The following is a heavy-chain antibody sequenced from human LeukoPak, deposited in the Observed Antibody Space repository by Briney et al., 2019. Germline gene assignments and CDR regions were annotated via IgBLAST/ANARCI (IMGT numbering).Heavy chain of an antibody. V-gene: IGHV1-18*01. CDR1: GYSFSNYG. CDR2: ISTYNGNT. J-gene: IGHJ6*03. CDR3: ARVFTIFGVVITYYMDV. D-gene: IGHD3-3*01. Sequence: ASVKVSCKPSGYSFSNYGISWVRQAPGRGLEGMGWISTYNGNTHYAQKFQGRVTMTTDTSTSTAYMELRSLRFDDTAVYYCARVFTIFGVVITYYMDVWGKGTTVTVSS.